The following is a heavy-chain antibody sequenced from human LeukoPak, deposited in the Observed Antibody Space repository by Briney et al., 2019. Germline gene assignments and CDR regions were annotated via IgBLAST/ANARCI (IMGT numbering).Heavy chain of an antibody. D-gene: IGHD6-19*01. CDR1: GYTFTGYY. CDR3: ARDRVIAVAGTLLSY. Sequence: GASVKVSCKASGYTFTGYYMHWVRQAPGQGLEWMGWINPNSGGTNYAQKFQGRVTMTRDTSISTAYMELSRLRSDDTAVYYCARDRVIAVAGTLLSYWGQGTLVTVSS. J-gene: IGHJ4*02. CDR2: INPNSGGT. V-gene: IGHV1-2*02.